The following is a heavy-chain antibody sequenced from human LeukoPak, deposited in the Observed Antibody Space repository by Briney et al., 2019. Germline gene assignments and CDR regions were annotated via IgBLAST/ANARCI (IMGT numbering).Heavy chain of an antibody. CDR3: ARADCSGGSCYLTGMGNWFDP. V-gene: IGHV3-30-3*01. J-gene: IGHJ5*02. CDR2: ISYDGSNK. D-gene: IGHD2-15*01. CDR1: GFTFSSYA. Sequence: PGRSLRLSCAASGFTFSSYAMHWVRQAPGKGLVWVAVISYDGSNKYYADSVKGRFTISRDNSKNTLYLQMNSLRAEDTAVYYCARADCSGGSCYLTGMGNWFDPWGQGTLVTVSS.